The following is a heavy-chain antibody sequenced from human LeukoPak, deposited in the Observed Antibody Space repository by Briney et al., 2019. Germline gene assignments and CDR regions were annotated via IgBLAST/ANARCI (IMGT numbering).Heavy chain of an antibody. Sequence: ASVKVSCKASGGTFSSYAISWVRQAPGQGLEWMGGIIPIFGTGNYAQKFQGRVTITADESTSTAYMELSGLRSEDTAVYYCARGPLRDIVVVPAAIKYFDYWGQGTLVTVSS. V-gene: IGHV1-69*13. J-gene: IGHJ4*02. D-gene: IGHD2-2*02. CDR3: ARGPLRDIVVVPAAIKYFDY. CDR2: IIPIFGTG. CDR1: GGTFSSYA.